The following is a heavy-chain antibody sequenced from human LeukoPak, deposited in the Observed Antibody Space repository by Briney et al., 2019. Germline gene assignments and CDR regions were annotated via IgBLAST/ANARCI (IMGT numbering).Heavy chain of an antibody. V-gene: IGHV3-23*01. J-gene: IGHJ3*02. CDR1: GFTFGSYA. CDR2: ISGSGGST. CDR3: AKDRIAARAPDAFDI. Sequence: GGSLRLSCAASGFTFGSYAMSWVRQAPGKGLEWVSAISGSGGSTYYADSVKGRFTISRDNSKNTLYLQMNSLRAEDTAVYYCAKDRIAARAPDAFDIWGQGTMVTVSS. D-gene: IGHD6-13*01.